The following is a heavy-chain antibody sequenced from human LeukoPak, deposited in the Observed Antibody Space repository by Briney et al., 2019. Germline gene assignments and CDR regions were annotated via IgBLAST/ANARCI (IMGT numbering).Heavy chain of an antibody. V-gene: IGHV3-33*03. CDR3: DKVRQFTAATGTGLDY. Sequence: PGGSLRLSCAASGFTFSNYGMRWVRQTPGKGLDWVAVIWHDGSIKYYADSVRGRFTISRDNSMNTVYLQMNSLRAEDTAVYYCDKVRQFTAATGTGLDYWGQGTLVTVSS. CDR2: IWHDGSIK. J-gene: IGHJ4*02. D-gene: IGHD6-13*01. CDR1: GFTFSNYG.